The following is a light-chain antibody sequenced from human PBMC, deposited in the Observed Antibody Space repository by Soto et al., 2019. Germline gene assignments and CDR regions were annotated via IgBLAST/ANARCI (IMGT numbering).Light chain of an antibody. CDR2: EVT. CDR3: CSYASSSTFV. V-gene: IGLV2-23*02. J-gene: IGLJ3*02. CDR1: SSDVGSYNL. Sequence: QSALTQPVSVSGSPGQSITISCTGTSSDVGSYNLVSWYQQHPGKAPKVMIYEVTKRPSGVSNRFSGSKSGNTASLTISGLQAEDEADYYCCSYASSSTFVFGGGTKLTVL.